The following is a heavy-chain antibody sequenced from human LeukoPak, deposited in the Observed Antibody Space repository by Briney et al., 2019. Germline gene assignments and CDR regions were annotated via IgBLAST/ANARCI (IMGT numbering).Heavy chain of an antibody. V-gene: IGHV3-23*01. D-gene: IGHD3-10*01. Sequence: SGASLRHSCAASGFTFSSYAMSWVRQAPGKGLEWVSAISGSGGSTYYADSVKGRFTISRDNSKNTLYLQMNSLRAEDTAVYYCAKDLYEQGSPRVLRWFDPWGQGTLVTVSS. CDR1: GFTFSSYA. CDR3: AKDLYEQGSPRVLRWFDP. J-gene: IGHJ5*02. CDR2: ISGSGGST.